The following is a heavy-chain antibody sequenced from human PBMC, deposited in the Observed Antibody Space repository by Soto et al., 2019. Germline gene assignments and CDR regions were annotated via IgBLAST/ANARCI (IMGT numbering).Heavy chain of an antibody. CDR3: ARPRDTIGRPAGGLDT. CDR2: INTGNGDT. D-gene: IGHD1-1*01. Sequence: ASVKVSCKASGYTFTSYIMHWVRQAPGQSLEWMGWINTGNGDTAYSDKFQGRVTITKDTSASTAYVELSSLRSEDTAVHYCARPRDTIGRPAGGLDTWGLGTLVTVSS. V-gene: IGHV1-3*04. CDR1: GYTFTSYI. J-gene: IGHJ5*02.